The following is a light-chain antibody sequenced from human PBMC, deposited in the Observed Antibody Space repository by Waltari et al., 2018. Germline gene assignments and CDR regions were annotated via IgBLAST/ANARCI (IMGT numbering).Light chain of an antibody. CDR3: AAWDDSLSAYI. V-gene: IGLV1-47*02. CDR1: SSNIGSNS. Sequence: QSVLPQPPSASEAARKRVTISCSGSSSNIGSNSVSWYQQFPGTAPKLLIYYNDQRPSGVSDRFSGSKSGTSASLAISGLQTEDEADYYCAAWDDSLSAYIFGGGTRVTVL. J-gene: IGLJ2*01. CDR2: YND.